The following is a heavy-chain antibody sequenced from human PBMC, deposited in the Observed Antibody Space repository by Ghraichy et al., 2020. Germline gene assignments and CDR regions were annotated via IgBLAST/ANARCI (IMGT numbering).Heavy chain of an antibody. J-gene: IGHJ6*02. V-gene: IGHV3-7*01. CDR2: IKQGGSER. CDR1: GFTFSSYW. D-gene: IGHD3-22*01. Sequence: GGSLRLSCAASGFTFSSYWMSWVRRAPGKGLEWVGNIKQGGSERYYVDSVKGRFSISRDNAENSLYLQMNSLRAEDTAVYYCARVHYYESSGFLHYSYGIDVWGQGTTVTVSS. CDR3: ARVHYYESSGFLHYSYGIDV.